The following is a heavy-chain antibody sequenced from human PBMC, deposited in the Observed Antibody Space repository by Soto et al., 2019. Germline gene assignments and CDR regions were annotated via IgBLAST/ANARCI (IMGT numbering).Heavy chain of an antibody. CDR1: GFPFDEYA. D-gene: IGHD6-19*01. V-gene: IGHV3-9*01. Sequence: PGGSLRLSCAASGFPFDEYAMHWVRQPPGKGLEWVSGVNWNGGSVAYADSVKGRFTISKDNAKNILHLQMNRLRVEDSAFYYCPIGRIDSGWYRGFDYWGRGT. CDR2: VNWNGGSV. J-gene: IGHJ4*02. CDR3: PIGRIDSGWYRGFDY.